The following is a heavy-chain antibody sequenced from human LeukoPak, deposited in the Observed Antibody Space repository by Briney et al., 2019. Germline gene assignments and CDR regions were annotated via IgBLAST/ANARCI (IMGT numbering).Heavy chain of an antibody. CDR3: ARGTDITATGGDF. V-gene: IGHV3-21*01. CDR1: GFTFSIYA. J-gene: IGHJ4*02. Sequence: GGSLRLSCAASGFTFSIYAMNWVRQAPGKGLEWVSSISSSSSYIYYADSMKGRFTISRDDAKNSLYLQMSSLRAEDTAVYYCARGTDITATGGDFWGQGTLVTVSS. CDR2: ISSSSSYI. D-gene: IGHD6-13*01.